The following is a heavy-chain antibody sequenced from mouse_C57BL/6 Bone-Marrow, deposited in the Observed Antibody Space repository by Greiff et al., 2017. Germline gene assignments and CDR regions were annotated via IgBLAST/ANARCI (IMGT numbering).Heavy chain of an antibody. CDR1: GFSFNTFA. D-gene: IGHD1-1*01. J-gene: IGHJ3*01. V-gene: IGHV10-1*01. CDR3: VGPPHCGCSGGFAY. CDR2: IRRNSINYAT. Sequence: GGGLVQPKGSLKLPCAASGFSFNTFAMNRVRQAPGKGLEWVAGIRRNSINYATYYADSVKDRFTISREDSERMVDLQMSNFNTEDTAMYDGVGPPHCGCSGGFAYWGQGTLVTVSA.